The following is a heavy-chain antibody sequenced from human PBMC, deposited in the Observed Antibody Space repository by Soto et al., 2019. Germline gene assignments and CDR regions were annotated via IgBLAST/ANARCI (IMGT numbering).Heavy chain of an antibody. CDR2: IIPIFGTA. CDR1: GGTFSSYA. Sequence: SVKVSCKASGGTFSSYAISWVRQAPGQGLEWMGGIIPIFGTANYAQKFQGRVTITADESTSTAYMELSSLRSEGTALYYCARGKLATLTDFWGQGTLVTVSS. D-gene: IGHD5-12*01. J-gene: IGHJ4*02. CDR3: ARGKLATLTDF. V-gene: IGHV1-69*13.